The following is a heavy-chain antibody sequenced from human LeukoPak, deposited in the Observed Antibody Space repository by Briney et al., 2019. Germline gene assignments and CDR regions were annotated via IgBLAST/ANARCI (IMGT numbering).Heavy chain of an antibody. J-gene: IGHJ3*02. CDR3: ASLVVPAAIGEDAFDI. CDR2: IRYDGSNK. Sequence: GGSLRLSCAASGFTFSNYWMHWVRQAPGKGLEWVAFIRYDGSNKYYADSVKGRFTISRDNSKNTLYLQMNSLRAEDTAVYYCASLVVPAAIGEDAFDIWGQGTMVTVSS. CDR1: GFTFSNYW. V-gene: IGHV3-30*02. D-gene: IGHD2-2*02.